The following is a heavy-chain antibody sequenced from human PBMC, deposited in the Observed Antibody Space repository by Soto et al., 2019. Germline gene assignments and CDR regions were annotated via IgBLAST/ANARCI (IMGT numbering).Heavy chain of an antibody. CDR1: GFTFSSYA. Sequence: GGSLRLSCAASGFTFSSYAMSWVRQAPGKGLEWVSAISGSGGSTHYADSVKGRFTISRDNSKNTLYLQMNSLRAEDTAVYYCANVPNTIFGVYFDYWGQRTLVTVSS. CDR3: ANVPNTIFGVYFDY. J-gene: IGHJ4*02. D-gene: IGHD3-3*01. CDR2: ISGSGGST. V-gene: IGHV3-23*01.